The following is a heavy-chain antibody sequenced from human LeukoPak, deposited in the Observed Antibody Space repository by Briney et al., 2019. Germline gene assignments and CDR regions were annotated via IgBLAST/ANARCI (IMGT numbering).Heavy chain of an antibody. Sequence: GGSLRLSCAASGFRFDDFAMRWVRQAPGKGLEWVSLVGGNGGATYYADSVKGRFTISRDNSKNSLYLQMNSLRTDDTALYYCVKDMGDYGDYVVHYWGQGTLVSVSS. J-gene: IGHJ4*02. CDR3: VKDMGDYGDYVVHY. CDR1: GFRFDDFA. CDR2: VGGNGGAT. V-gene: IGHV3-43*02. D-gene: IGHD4-17*01.